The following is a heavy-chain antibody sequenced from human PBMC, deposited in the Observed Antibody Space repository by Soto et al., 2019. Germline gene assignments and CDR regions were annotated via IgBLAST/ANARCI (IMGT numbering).Heavy chain of an antibody. CDR2: IYTSGST. CDR3: ARGVIVATSEGLNK. D-gene: IGHD5-12*01. Sequence: QVQLQESGPGLVKPSETLSLTCTVSGGSIRRYYWSWIRQPAGKGLEWIGRIYTSGSTNYNPSLKSRVNMSVDTSKNQCSLKLSSVTAADTAVYYCARGVIVATSEGLNKWGQGTLVTVSS. J-gene: IGHJ4*02. V-gene: IGHV4-4*07. CDR1: GGSIRRYY.